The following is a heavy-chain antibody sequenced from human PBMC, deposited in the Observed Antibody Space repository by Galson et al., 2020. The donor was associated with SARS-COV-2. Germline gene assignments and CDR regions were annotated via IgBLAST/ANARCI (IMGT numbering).Heavy chain of an antibody. D-gene: IGHD2-21*01. V-gene: IGHV4-31*03. CDR2: IYYSGSI. J-gene: IGHJ6*02. CDR3: ARIKGAKARAYSDYGMDV. CDR1: GGSISSGGYY. Sequence: SETLSLTCTVSGGSISSGGYYWSWIRQHPGKGLEWIGHIYYSGSIYYNPSLKSRVTISVDTSKNQLSLKLSSVTAADKAGYYCARIKGAKARAYSDYGMDVWGQGTTCTVSS.